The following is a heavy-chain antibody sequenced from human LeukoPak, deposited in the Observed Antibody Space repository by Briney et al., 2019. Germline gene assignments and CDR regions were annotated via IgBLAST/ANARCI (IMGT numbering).Heavy chain of an antibody. CDR3: ARGGWSLDP. V-gene: IGHV4-61*01. Sequence: KPSETLSLTCTVSGGSVSSGSYYWSWIRQPPGKGLEWIGYIYYSGSTNFKPSLKSRVTMSVDTSKNQISLKLSSVTAADTAVYYCARGGWSLDPWGQGTLVTVSS. CDR2: IYYSGST. D-gene: IGHD2-15*01. J-gene: IGHJ5*02. CDR1: GGSVSSGSYY.